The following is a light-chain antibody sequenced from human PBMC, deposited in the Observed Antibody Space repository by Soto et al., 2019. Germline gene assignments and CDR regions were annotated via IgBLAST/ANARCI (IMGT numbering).Light chain of an antibody. V-gene: IGKV1-5*03. J-gene: IGKJ1*01. Sequence: DIQMTQSPSTLSASVGDRVTITCRATQSISSWLAWYQQKPGTAPNLLIYEASTLKSGVPSRFSGSGSGTEFTLTIPSLQPDDFATYYCQQYSTNSRTFGQGTKVEIK. CDR3: QQYSTNSRT. CDR1: QSISSW. CDR2: EAS.